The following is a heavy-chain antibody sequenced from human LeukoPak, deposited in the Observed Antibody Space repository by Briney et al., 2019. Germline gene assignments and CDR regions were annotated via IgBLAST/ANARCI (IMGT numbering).Heavy chain of an antibody. D-gene: IGHD4-17*01. J-gene: IGHJ4*02. Sequence: GGSLRLSCAAYGFTFDDYAMHWVRQAPGKGLEWVPGISWNSGSIGYADSVKGRFTISRDNAKNSLYLQMNSLRAEDTALYYCAKDRDGDYEFYFDYWGQGTLVTVSS. CDR2: ISWNSGSI. V-gene: IGHV3-9*01. CDR1: GFTFDDYA. CDR3: AKDRDGDYEFYFDY.